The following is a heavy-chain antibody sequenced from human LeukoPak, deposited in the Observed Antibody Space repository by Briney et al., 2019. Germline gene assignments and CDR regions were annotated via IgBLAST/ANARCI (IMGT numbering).Heavy chain of an antibody. V-gene: IGHV4-38-2*02. CDR1: GYSISSGYY. D-gene: IGHD6-13*01. J-gene: IGHJ6*03. Sequence: SETLSLTCTVSGYSISSGYYWGWIRQPPGRGLEWIGSIYHSGSTYYNPSLKSRVTISVDTSKNQFSLRLSSLTAADTAVYYCVRMRALVPYYYMDVWGKGTTVTISS. CDR2: IYHSGST. CDR3: VRMRALVPYYYMDV.